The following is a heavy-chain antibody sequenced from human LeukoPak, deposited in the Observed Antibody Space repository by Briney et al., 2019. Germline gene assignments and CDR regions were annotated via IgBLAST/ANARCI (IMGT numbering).Heavy chain of an antibody. V-gene: IGHV4-39*07. CDR3: ARAFNYYGSGTPFDY. D-gene: IGHD3-10*01. CDR2: IYYSGST. Sequence: SETLSLTCTVSGGSISSSSYYWGWIRQPPGKGLEWIGSIYYSGSTYYNPSLKSRVTISVDTSKNQFSLKLSSVTAADTAVYYCARAFNYYGSGTPFDYWGQGTLVTVSS. CDR1: GGSISSSSYY. J-gene: IGHJ4*02.